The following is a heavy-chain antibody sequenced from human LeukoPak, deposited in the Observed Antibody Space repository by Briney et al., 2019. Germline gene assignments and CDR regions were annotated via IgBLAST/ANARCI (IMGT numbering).Heavy chain of an antibody. D-gene: IGHD4-17*01. CDR2: INPSGGST. J-gene: IGHJ4*02. Sequence: ASVKVSCKTSGYTFSSYYIHWVRQAPGQGLEWMGIINPSGGSTNYAQKFQGRVTMTRDMSTSTVYMELSSLRSEDTAVYYCASLGGGSTVTTYLNYWGQGTLVTVSS. V-gene: IGHV1-46*01. CDR3: ASLGGGSTVTTYLNY. CDR1: GYTFSSYY.